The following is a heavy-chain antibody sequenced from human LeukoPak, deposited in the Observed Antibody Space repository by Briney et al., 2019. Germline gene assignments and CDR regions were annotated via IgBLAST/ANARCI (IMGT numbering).Heavy chain of an antibody. V-gene: IGHV4-61*02. CDR3: ASGRSNYYRSPLDS. CDR2: IFASGST. D-gene: IGHD3-22*01. CDR1: GGSISSSPYY. J-gene: IGHJ4*02. Sequence: SRTLSLTCTVSGGSISSSPYYWSWIRQPAGKGLEWIGRIFASGSTDYSPSLKSRVTISVDTSKNQFSLDLNSVTAADTAVYYCASGRSNYYRSPLDSWGQGTLVAVSS.